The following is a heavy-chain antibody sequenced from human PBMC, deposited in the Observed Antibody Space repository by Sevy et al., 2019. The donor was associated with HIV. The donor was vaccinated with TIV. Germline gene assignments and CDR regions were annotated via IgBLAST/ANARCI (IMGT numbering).Heavy chain of an antibody. D-gene: IGHD3-10*01. J-gene: IGHJ1*01. Sequence: GGSLRLSCAASGFTFSSYAIHWVRQAPGKGLEWVAVISYDGNNKYYADSVKGGFTVSRDNSKNMMYVQMNSLRAEDTAVYYCAKDHNLWSEGGFLHHWGQGNLVTVSS. CDR2: ISYDGNNK. CDR1: GFTFSSYA. CDR3: AKDHNLWSEGGFLHH. V-gene: IGHV3-30*18.